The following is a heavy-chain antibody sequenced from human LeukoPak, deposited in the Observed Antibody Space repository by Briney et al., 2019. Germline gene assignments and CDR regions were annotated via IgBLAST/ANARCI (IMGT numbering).Heavy chain of an antibody. CDR2: IYTSGGT. J-gene: IGHJ3*02. CDR3: ARGKNVDTAMVGDAFDI. Sequence: SETLSLTCTVSGGSISSYYWSWIRQPAGKGLEWIGRIYTSGGTNYNPSLKSRVTMSVDTSKNQFSLKLSSVTAADTAVYYCARGKNVDTAMVGDAFDIWGQGTMVTVSS. D-gene: IGHD5-18*01. CDR1: GGSISSYY. V-gene: IGHV4-4*07.